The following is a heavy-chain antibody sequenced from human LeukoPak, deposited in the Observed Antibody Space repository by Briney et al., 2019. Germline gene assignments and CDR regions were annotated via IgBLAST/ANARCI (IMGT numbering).Heavy chain of an antibody. Sequence: ASVRVSCKASGYTFTSYYMHWVRQAPGQGLEWMGIINPSGGSTSYAQKFQGRVTMTRDMSTSTDYMELSSLRSEDTAVYYCARDNSVEDTAWWFDPWGQGTLVTVSS. J-gene: IGHJ5*02. D-gene: IGHD4-23*01. CDR1: GYTFTSYY. CDR3: ARDNSVEDTAWWFDP. CDR2: INPSGGST. V-gene: IGHV1-46*01.